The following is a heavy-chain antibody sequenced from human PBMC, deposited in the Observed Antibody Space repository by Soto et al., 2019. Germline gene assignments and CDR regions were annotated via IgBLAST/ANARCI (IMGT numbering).Heavy chain of an antibody. CDR3: ARAVSHFYHYYYMDV. J-gene: IGHJ6*03. D-gene: IGHD2-8*01. CDR2: ISAFNGNT. Sequence: QVQLVQSGAEVKKPGASVKFSCKASGYTFTTYDISWVRQAPGQGLEWMGWISAFNGNTNYAQKLQGRGTMTTDTSTSTAYMELRSLRSDDTAVYYCARAVSHFYHYYYMDVWGKGTTVTVSS. V-gene: IGHV1-18*01. CDR1: GYTFTTYD.